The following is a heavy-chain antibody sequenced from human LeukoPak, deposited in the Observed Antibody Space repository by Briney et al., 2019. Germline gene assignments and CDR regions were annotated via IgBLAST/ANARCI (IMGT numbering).Heavy chain of an antibody. CDR1: GFTFSSYS. CDR2: ISSSSSYI. Sequence: SGGSLRLSCAASGFTFSSYSMNWVRQAPGKGLEWVSSISSSSSYIYYADSVKGRFTISRDNAKSSLYLQMNSLRAEDTAVYYCARFIHTRYYFDYWGQGTLVTVSS. V-gene: IGHV3-21*01. CDR3: ARFIHTRYYFDY. J-gene: IGHJ4*02. D-gene: IGHD2-21*01.